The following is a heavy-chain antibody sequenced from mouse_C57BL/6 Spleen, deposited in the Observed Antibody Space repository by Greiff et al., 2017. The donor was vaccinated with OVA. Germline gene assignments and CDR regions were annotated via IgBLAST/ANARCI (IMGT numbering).Heavy chain of an antibody. D-gene: IGHD2-2*01. CDR2: INPSNGGT. CDR1: GYTFTSYW. V-gene: IGHV1-53*01. CDR3: ARYGYDWAWFAY. Sequence: LQLQQPGTELVKPGASVKLSCKASGYTFTSYWMHWVKQRPGQGLEWIGNINPSNGGTNYNEKFKSKATLTVDKSSSTAYMQLSSLTSEDSAVYYCARYGYDWAWFAYWGQGTLVTVSA. J-gene: IGHJ3*01.